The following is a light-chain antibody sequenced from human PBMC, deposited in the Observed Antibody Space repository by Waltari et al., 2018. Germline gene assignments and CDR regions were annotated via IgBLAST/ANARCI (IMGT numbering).Light chain of an antibody. J-gene: IGKJ2*01. Sequence: EILMTQPPANLSVSPGETATLSCRASQSISRNLAWYQQKPGQAPRLLIYGASTRATGVPDKFSGSGSGTDFILTISSLQSEDLAVYYCQQYNNWRTFGQGTKLEIK. V-gene: IGKV3-15*01. CDR1: QSISRN. CDR3: QQYNNWRT. CDR2: GAS.